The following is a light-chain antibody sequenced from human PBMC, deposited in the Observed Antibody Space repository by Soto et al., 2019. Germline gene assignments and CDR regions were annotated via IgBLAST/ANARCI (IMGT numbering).Light chain of an antibody. CDR1: QSLVHSSGNTY. J-gene: IGKJ1*01. V-gene: IGKV2-30*02. CDR2: QVY. CDR3: MQGKDWPWT. Sequence: DVVMTQSPLSLPVTLGQPASISCRSSQSLVHSSGNTYLNWFLQRPGHSPRRLIYQVYNRDSGVPDRFSGSGSGIVFTLTISRVEGDDVGVYYCMQGKDWPWTLGQGTKVDIK.